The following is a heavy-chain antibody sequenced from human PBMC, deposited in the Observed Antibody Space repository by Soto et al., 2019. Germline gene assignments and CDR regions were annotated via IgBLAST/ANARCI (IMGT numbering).Heavy chain of an antibody. J-gene: IGHJ5*02. CDR1: GGAIGGYY. Sequence: KSSETLSLTCSLSGGAIGGYYWSWIRQPPGKALEWIGYVSYSGSTDYHPSLKSRVSISIDTSKNQFSLKMISVTAADTAVYYCARHGSDSGWFLFDPWGQVALVTVSS. D-gene: IGHD6-19*01. CDR3: ARHGSDSGWFLFDP. CDR2: VSYSGST. V-gene: IGHV4-59*08.